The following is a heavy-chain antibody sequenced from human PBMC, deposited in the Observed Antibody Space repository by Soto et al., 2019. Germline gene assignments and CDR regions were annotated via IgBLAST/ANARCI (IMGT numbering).Heavy chain of an antibody. CDR1: GYTFTSYY. V-gene: IGHV1-46*01. D-gene: IGHD3-22*01. CDR3: ARDWGWFGSSSAPDY. Sequence: QVQLVQSGAEVKKPGASVKVSCKASGYTFTSYYMHWVRQAPGQGLEWMGIINPSGGSTSYAQKFQGRVTMTRDTSTSTVYMELSSLRSEDTAVYYCARDWGWFGSSSAPDYWGQGTLVTVSS. J-gene: IGHJ4*02. CDR2: INPSGGST.